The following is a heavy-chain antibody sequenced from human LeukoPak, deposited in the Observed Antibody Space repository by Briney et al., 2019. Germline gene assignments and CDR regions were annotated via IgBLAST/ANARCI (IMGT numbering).Heavy chain of an antibody. J-gene: IGHJ4*02. CDR1: GDAISGFY. D-gene: IGHD5-24*01. CDR3: ARGYGYNSEY. V-gene: IGHV4-59*13. CDR2: IHYGST. Sequence: PSETLSLTCTVSGDAISGFYWNWIRQPPGKALEWIGCIHYGSTEYTPSIESRVTISVDTSKNQFSLKLTSVTAADTAVYYCARGYGYNSEYWGQGIVVTVSP.